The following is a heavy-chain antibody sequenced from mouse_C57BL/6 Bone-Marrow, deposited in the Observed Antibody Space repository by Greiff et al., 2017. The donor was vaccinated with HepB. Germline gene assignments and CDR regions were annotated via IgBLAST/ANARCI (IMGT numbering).Heavy chain of an antibody. V-gene: IGHV14-4*01. CDR2: IDPENGDT. Sequence: VQLQQSGAELVRPGASVKLSCTASGFNIKDDYMHWVKQRPEQGLEWIGWIDPENGDTEYASKFQGKATITADTSSNTAYLQLSSLTSEDTAVYYCTTSYYGSSYWYFDVWGTGTTVTVSS. CDR3: TTSYYGSSYWYFDV. CDR1: GFNIKDDY. D-gene: IGHD1-1*01. J-gene: IGHJ1*03.